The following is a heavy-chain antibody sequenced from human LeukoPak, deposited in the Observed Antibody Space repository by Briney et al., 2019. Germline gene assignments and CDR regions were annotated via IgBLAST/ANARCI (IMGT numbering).Heavy chain of an antibody. V-gene: IGHV1-2*02. CDR2: INPNSGAT. CDR3: ARDRNPNAFDI. CDR1: AYTFTGYF. J-gene: IGHJ3*02. Sequence: ASVKVSCKASAYTFTGYFIHWVRQAPGQGLEWMGWINPNSGATNYAQKFQGRVTMTRDTSISTAYMELSSLRSDDTAVYYCARDRNPNAFDIWGQGTMVTVSS.